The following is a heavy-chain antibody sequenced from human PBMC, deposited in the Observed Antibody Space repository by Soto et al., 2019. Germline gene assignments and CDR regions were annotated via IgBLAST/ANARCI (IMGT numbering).Heavy chain of an antibody. CDR2: IDWDDDK. J-gene: IGHJ4*02. V-gene: IGHV2-70*11. D-gene: IGHD5-12*01. Sequence: SGPTLVNPTQTLTLTCTFSGSSLSTSGVCVSWIRQPPGKALEWLARIDWDDDKYYSTSLKTRLTISKDTSKNQVVLTMTNMDPVDTATYYCARMRGYSGYDSGYFDYWGQGTLVTVSS. CDR1: GSSLSTSGVC. CDR3: ARMRGYSGYDSGYFDY.